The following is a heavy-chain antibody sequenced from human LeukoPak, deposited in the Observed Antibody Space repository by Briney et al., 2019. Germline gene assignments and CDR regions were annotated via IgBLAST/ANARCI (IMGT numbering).Heavy chain of an antibody. J-gene: IGHJ4*02. CDR3: ARNPSGRLDY. CDR2: IKQDGSEK. V-gene: IGHV3-7*05. CDR1: GFTFSSYW. D-gene: IGHD1-26*01. Sequence: PGGSLRLSCEVSGFTFSSYWMNWVRQAPGKGLEWVANIKQDGSEKYYVESVKGRFTISRDNTKNSLYLQMNSLRADDTAVYYCARNPSGRLDYWGQGTLVTVSS.